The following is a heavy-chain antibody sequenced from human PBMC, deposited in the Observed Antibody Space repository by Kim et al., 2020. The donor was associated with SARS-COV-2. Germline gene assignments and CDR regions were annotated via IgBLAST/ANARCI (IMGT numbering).Heavy chain of an antibody. CDR2: IRNKGNNYAT. Sequence: GGSLRLSCAASGFTFSGSAMHWVRQASGKGLEWVGRIRNKGNNYATEYTESVKGRFTISRDESKNTAYLQMNSLKTEDTAVYYCTRHGPPGVYAYDYSG. D-gene: IGHD6-6*01. J-gene: IGHJ4*01. V-gene: IGHV3-73*01. CDR1: GFTFSGSA. CDR3: TRHGPPGVYAYDY.